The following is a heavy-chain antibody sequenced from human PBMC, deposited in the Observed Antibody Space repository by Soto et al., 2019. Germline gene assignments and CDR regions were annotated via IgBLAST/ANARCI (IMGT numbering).Heavy chain of an antibody. CDR2: IIPIFGTA. V-gene: IGHV1-69*01. CDR1: GGTFSSYS. Sequence: QVQLVQSGAEVKKPGSSVKVSCKASGGTFSSYSINWVRQAPGQGLEWMGEIIPIFGTANYEQKFQGRVTITADESTSTAYMELSSLRSEDTDVYYCARDGGRHAGGIDYWGQGTLVTVSS. CDR3: ARDGGRHAGGIDY. J-gene: IGHJ4*02. D-gene: IGHD1-26*01.